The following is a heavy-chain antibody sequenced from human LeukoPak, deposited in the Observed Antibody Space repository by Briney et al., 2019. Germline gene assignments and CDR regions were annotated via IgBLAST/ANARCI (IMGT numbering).Heavy chain of an antibody. V-gene: IGHV3-7*04. Sequence: GGSLRLSCAASKFTFSSYWMSWVRQAPGKGLEWVANIKQDGSVQFYMDSLKGRFSVSRDNAKNSLYLQMDSLRAEDTAVYYCARATRYYGMDVWGQGTTVTVSS. CDR1: KFTFSSYW. CDR3: ARATRYYGMDV. J-gene: IGHJ6*02. CDR2: IKQDGSVQ.